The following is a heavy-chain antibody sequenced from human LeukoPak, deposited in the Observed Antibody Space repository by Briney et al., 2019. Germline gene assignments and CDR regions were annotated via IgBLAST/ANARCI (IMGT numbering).Heavy chain of an antibody. Sequence: GGSLRLSCAASGFTVSNNYMSWVRQAPGKGLEWVSVIYGGGSTSYADSVKGRFTISRDNSKNTLFLQMNSLRVDDAGVYYCARDRSDGNYYMVVWGKGTTVIVSS. CDR1: GFTVSNNY. D-gene: IGHD5-24*01. CDR3: ARDRSDGNYYMVV. J-gene: IGHJ6*03. V-gene: IGHV3-53*01. CDR2: IYGGGST.